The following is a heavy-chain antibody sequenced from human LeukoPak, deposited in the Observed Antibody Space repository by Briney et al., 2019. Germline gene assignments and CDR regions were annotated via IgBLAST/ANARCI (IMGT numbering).Heavy chain of an antibody. J-gene: IGHJ4*02. CDR1: GSTFSSHT. CDR3: ARDLTWAAAGTAGFDY. V-gene: IGHV3-48*04. CDR2: ISNTGSVI. D-gene: IGHD6-13*01. Sequence: PGGSLRLSCAASGSTFSSHTMNWVRQAPGKGLEWISYISNTGSVIYYADSVKGRFTISRDNAKNSLYLQMNSLRAEDTAVYYCARDLTWAAAGTAGFDYWGQGTLVTVSS.